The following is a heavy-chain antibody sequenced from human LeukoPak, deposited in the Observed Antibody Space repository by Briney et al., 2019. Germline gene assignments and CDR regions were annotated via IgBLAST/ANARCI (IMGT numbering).Heavy chain of an antibody. J-gene: IGHJ4*02. CDR3: ARGRTLDDYSNYFGVGYFDY. D-gene: IGHD4-11*01. Sequence: PGGSLRLSCAASGFTVNSNYMSWVRQAPGKGLEWVSVIYSGGRTYYADSVKGRFTISRDISKNTSYLQMNSLRAEDTAVYYCARGRTLDDYSNYFGVGYFDYWGQGTLVTVSS. V-gene: IGHV3-66*01. CDR2: IYSGGRT. CDR1: GFTVNSNY.